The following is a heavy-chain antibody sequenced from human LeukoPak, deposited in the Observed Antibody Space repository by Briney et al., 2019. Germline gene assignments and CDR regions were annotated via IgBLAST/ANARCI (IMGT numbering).Heavy chain of an antibody. CDR3: ARLSGESTIYDY. CDR2: IRQDGSAK. Sequence: GGSLRLSCVASAFTFNRHWMSWVRQAPGKGLEWVATIRQDGSAKYYLDSVKGRFIISRDNAKNSLSLQMDSLRVEDTAVYYCARLSGESTIYDYWGQGTLVTVSS. D-gene: IGHD5/OR15-5a*01. J-gene: IGHJ4*02. CDR1: AFTFNRHW. V-gene: IGHV3-7*02.